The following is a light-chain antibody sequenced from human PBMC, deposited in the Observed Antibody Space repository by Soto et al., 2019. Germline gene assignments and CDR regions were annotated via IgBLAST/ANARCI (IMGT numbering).Light chain of an antibody. Sequence: QSALTQPASVSGSPGQSITISCTGTSSDVGGFDYVSWYQHQPGTAPKLIIYDVTNRPSGVSNRFSGSKSGTTASLTISGIQAEDEGDYYCGSITRSSTSVFGTGTKLTVL. CDR2: DVT. J-gene: IGLJ1*01. CDR1: SSDVGGFDY. V-gene: IGLV2-14*01. CDR3: GSITRSSTSV.